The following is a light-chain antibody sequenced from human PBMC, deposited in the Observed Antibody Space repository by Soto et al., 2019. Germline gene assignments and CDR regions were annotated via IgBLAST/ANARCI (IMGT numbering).Light chain of an antibody. J-gene: IGKJ4*02. CDR2: DAS. V-gene: IGKV3-11*01. CDR3: QQRRDWPRT. CDR1: QNLNSY. Sequence: EIVLTQSPATLSLSPGERATLSCRASQNLNSYLVWYQQKPGQAPRLLIYDASSRANGVPARFSGSGSETAFTLTISSLQPEDFAVYYCQQRRDWPRTFGGGTKVEIK.